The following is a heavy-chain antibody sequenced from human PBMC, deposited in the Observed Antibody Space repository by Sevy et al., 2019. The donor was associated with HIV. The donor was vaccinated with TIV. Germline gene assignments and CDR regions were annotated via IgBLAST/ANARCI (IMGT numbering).Heavy chain of an antibody. V-gene: IGHV3-48*03. J-gene: IGHJ4*02. Sequence: GGSLRLSCAASGFTFSSYEMNWVRQAPGKGLEWVSSITSSDSTIYYADSVKGRFTISRDNAKNSLYLQMNSLRAEDTAVYYCAAGEQLVYFDYWGQGTLVTVSS. CDR1: GFTFSSYE. CDR2: ITSSDSTI. D-gene: IGHD6-13*01. CDR3: AAGEQLVYFDY.